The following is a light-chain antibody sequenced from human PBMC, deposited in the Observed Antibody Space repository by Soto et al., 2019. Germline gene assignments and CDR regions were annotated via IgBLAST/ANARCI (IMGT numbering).Light chain of an antibody. CDR2: AAS. V-gene: IGKV1-39*01. J-gene: IGKJ2*01. CDR3: QQSYSTEYT. CDR1: QSISSY. Sequence: DIQMTQSPSSLSASVGDRVTITCRASQSISSYLNWYQQKPGKATKLLIYAASSLQSGVPSRFSGSGSGTDFTLAISSLQPEDFATYYCQQSYSTEYTFGQGTKLEI.